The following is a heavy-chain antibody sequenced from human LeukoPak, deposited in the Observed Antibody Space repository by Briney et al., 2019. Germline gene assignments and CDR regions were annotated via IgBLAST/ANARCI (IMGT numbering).Heavy chain of an antibody. V-gene: IGHV3-30*18. CDR2: ISYDGSNK. D-gene: IGHD3-10*01. CDR3: AKDLTYYYGSGSYYTSIPFDY. Sequence: PGGSLRLSCAASGFTFSSYGVHWVRQAPGKGLEWVAVISYDGSNKYYADSVKGRFTISRDNSKNTLYLQMNSLRAEDTAVYYCAKDLTYYYGSGSYYTSIPFDYWGQGTLVTVSS. J-gene: IGHJ4*02. CDR1: GFTFSSYG.